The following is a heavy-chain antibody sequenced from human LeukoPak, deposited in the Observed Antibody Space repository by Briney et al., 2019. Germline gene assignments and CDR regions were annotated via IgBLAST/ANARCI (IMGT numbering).Heavy chain of an antibody. CDR2: IYYSGST. Sequence: SETLSLTCTVSGGSISSYYWSWIRQPPGKGLEWIGYIYYSGSTNYNPSLKSRVTISVDTSKNQFSLKLSSVTAAGTAVYYCARVPAADGDWFDPWGQGTLVTVSS. CDR3: ARVPAADGDWFDP. V-gene: IGHV4-59*01. J-gene: IGHJ5*02. CDR1: GGSISSYY. D-gene: IGHD6-13*01.